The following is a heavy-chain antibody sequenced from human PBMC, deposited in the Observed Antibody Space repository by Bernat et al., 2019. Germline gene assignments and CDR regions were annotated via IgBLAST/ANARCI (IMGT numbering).Heavy chain of an antibody. D-gene: IGHD2-21*02. CDR2: ISGSGGST. CDR1: GFTFSSYA. J-gene: IGHJ4*02. CDR3: AIGPLLSQQDGDY. V-gene: IGHV3-23*01. Sequence: EVQLLESGGGLVQPGGSLRLSCAASGFTFSSYAMSWVRQAPGKGLEWVSAISGSGGSTYSADSGKGRFTISRDNSKNTLYLQMNSLRAEDTAVYYCAIGPLLSQQDGDYWGQGTLVTVSS.